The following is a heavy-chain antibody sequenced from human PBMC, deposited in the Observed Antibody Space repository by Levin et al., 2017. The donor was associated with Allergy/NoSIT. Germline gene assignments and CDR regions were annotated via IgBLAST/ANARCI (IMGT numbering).Heavy chain of an antibody. CDR2: MNPNSGNT. J-gene: IGHJ4*02. CDR1: GYTFTSYD. V-gene: IGHV1-8*01. D-gene: IGHD6-6*01. CDR3: ARGLGPEKKLAARRLPIIDPDYFDY. Sequence: ASVKVSCKASGYTFTSYDINWVRQATGQGLEWMGWMNPNSGNTGYAQKFQGRVTMTRNTSISTAYMELSSLRSEDTAVYYCARGLGPEKKLAARRLPIIDPDYFDYWGQGTLVTVSS.